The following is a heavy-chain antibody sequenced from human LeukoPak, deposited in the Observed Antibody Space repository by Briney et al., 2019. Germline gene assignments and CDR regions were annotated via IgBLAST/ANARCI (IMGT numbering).Heavy chain of an antibody. V-gene: IGHV3-23*01. CDR1: GFTFTNYA. J-gene: IGHJ4*02. Sequence: PGGSLRHSCAASGFTFTNYAMTWVRQAPGKGLEWVSAVDTVGGATYYADSVRGRFTVSRDNSKNTLYLQMNSLRAEDTAVYYCARRVLTPPDYWGQGTLVTVSS. D-gene: IGHD3-3*01. CDR2: VDTVGGAT. CDR3: ARRVLTPPDY.